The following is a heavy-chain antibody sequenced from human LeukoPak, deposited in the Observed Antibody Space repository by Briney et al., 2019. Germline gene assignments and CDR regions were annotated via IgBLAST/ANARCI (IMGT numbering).Heavy chain of an antibody. D-gene: IGHD3-10*01. J-gene: IGHJ3*02. CDR1: GYTFTSYG. V-gene: IGHV1-18*01. Sequence: GASVKVSCKASGYTFTSYGISWVRQAPGQGLEWMGWISAYNGNTNYAQKFQGRVTITADESTSTAYMELSSLRSEDTAVYYCARSGFGGTYHDAFDIWGQGTMVTVSS. CDR2: ISAYNGNT. CDR3: ARSGFGGTYHDAFDI.